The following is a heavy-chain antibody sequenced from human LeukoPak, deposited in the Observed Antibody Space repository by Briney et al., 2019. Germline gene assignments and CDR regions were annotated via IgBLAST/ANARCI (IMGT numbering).Heavy chain of an antibody. D-gene: IGHD3-10*01. CDR2: ISGSGGST. V-gene: IGHV3-23*01. CDR1: GFTFSSYA. Sequence: GGSLRLSCAASGFTFSSYAMSWVRQAPGKGLEWVSAISGSGGSTYYADYVKGRFTISRDNSKNTLYLQMNSLRAEDTAVYYCAKDRTLLLWFGEAASDWYFDLWGRGTLVTVSS. J-gene: IGHJ2*01. CDR3: AKDRTLLLWFGEAASDWYFDL.